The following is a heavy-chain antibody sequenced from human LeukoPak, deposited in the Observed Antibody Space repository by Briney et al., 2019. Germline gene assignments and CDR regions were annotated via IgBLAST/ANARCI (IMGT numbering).Heavy chain of an antibody. V-gene: IGHV4-59*01. J-gene: IGHJ6*03. D-gene: IGHD3-10*01. Sequence: PSETLSLTCTVSGGAISSNYWSWIRQPPGKGLERIGYIYYSGNTNYNPSLKSRVSISLDTSKNQFSLKLTSVTAADTAVYYCARGGYGSGRYYYSYMDVWGKGTTVTVSS. CDR3: ARGGYGSGRYYYSYMDV. CDR2: IYYSGNT. CDR1: GGAISSNY.